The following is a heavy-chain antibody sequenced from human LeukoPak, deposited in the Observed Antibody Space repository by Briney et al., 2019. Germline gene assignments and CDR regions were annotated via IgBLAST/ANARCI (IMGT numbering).Heavy chain of an antibody. D-gene: IGHD6-13*01. CDR3: ARVTGYMTEDYFDY. J-gene: IGHJ4*02. Sequence: SETLSLTCTVSGGSINSYYWSWIRQPPGTGLEWIGYIYYSGSTNYNPSLKSRVTISVDTSKNQFSLRLSSVTAADTAVYYCARVTGYMTEDYFDYWGQGTLITVSS. V-gene: IGHV4-59*01. CDR2: IYYSGST. CDR1: GGSINSYY.